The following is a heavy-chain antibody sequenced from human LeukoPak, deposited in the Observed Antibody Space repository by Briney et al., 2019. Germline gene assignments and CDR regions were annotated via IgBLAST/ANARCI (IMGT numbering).Heavy chain of an antibody. D-gene: IGHD4-11*01. J-gene: IGHJ4*02. CDR3: ARDGDTVTTMIDY. Sequence: PSETLSLTCTVSGGSISSSSYYWVWIRQPPGKGLEWIGSIYFSGSTYYNPSLKSRVTISVDTSKNQFSLKLTSVTAADTAVYYCARDGDTVTTMIDYWGQGTLVTVSS. CDR2: IYFSGST. V-gene: IGHV4-39*07. CDR1: GGSISSSSYY.